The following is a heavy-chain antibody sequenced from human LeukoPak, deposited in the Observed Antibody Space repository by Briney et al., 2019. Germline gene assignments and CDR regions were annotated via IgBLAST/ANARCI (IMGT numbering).Heavy chain of an antibody. Sequence: PSETLSLTCTVSGGSISSYYWGWIRQPPGKGLEWIGSIYYSGSTYYNPSLKSRVTISVDTSKNQFSLKLSSVTAADTAVYYCARDGGVYDFWSGYYPDYYYYYMDVWGKGTTVTVSS. V-gene: IGHV4-39*07. D-gene: IGHD3-3*01. CDR3: ARDGGVYDFWSGYYPDYYYYYMDV. J-gene: IGHJ6*03. CDR2: IYYSGST. CDR1: GGSISSYY.